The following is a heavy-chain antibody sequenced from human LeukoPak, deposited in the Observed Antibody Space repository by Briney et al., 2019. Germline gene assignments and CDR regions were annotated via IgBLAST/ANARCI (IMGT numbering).Heavy chain of an antibody. CDR3: ARDRKGGWTLQIDY. CDR2: IKQDGSEK. D-gene: IGHD4-11*01. J-gene: IGHJ4*02. V-gene: IGHV3-7*03. Sequence: GGSLRLSCAASGFTFSSYWMSWVRQAPGKGLEWVANIKQDGSEKYYVDSVKGRFTISRDDAKNSLYLEMDSLRAEDTAVYYCARDRKGGWTLQIDYWGQGSLVTVSS. CDR1: GFTFSSYW.